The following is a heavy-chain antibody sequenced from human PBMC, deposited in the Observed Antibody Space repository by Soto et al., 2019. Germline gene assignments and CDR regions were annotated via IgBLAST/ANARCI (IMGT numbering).Heavy chain of an antibody. CDR1: GFPLTRRGAG. J-gene: IGHJ5*02. CDR3: AHKEYYFAPGTYYNVRWFDP. Sequence: GPTLVNPTQTLTLTCTFPGFPLTRRGAGVAWVRQPPGKALEWLALVYWSDEKRYSPSLKNRLTITKDTSKNEVVLTMTNMDPLDTATYYCAHKEYYFAPGTYYNVRWFDPWGQGILVTVSS. V-gene: IGHV2-5*01. CDR2: VYWSDEK. D-gene: IGHD3-10*01.